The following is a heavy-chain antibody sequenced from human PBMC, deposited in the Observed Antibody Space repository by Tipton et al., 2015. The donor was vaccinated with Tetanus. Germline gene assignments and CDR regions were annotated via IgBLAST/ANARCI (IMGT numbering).Heavy chain of an antibody. CDR2: ISGSRLTP. D-gene: IGHD1-14*01. V-gene: IGHV3-23*01. Sequence: SLRLSCAASGFTFISYTMTWVRQAPGNGLEWVAAISGSRLTPYYADSVKGRFTISRDNSKNTLSLQLNSLRADDTAIYYCAKEALGVLNLWGNGTTVIVSS. CDR3: AKEALGVLNL. CDR1: GFTFISYT. J-gene: IGHJ6*04.